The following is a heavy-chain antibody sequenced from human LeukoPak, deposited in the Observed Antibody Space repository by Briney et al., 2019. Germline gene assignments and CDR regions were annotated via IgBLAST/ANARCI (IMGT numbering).Heavy chain of an antibody. J-gene: IGHJ4*02. CDR3: ARGHFGVVLDY. CDR1: GFTFSSYS. D-gene: IGHD3-3*01. V-gene: IGHV3-21*01. CDR2: IRGDSTET. Sequence: GGSLRLSCEGSGFTFSSYSMIWVRQAPGKGLEWVSSIRGDSTETRHADSLMGRFTISRDNAKKSLYLQMNSLRAEDTAVCYCARGHFGVVLDYWGQGTLVTVSS.